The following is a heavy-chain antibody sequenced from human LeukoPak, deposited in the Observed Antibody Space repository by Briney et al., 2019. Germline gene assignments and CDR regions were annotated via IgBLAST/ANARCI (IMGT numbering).Heavy chain of an antibody. Sequence: GGSLRLSCAASGFTFGSYEMIWVRQAPGKGLEWLSYISSSGSTKYYADSAKGRFTISRDNAKNSLYLQMSSLRAEDTTVYFCARKLVHYFDYWGQGTLVTVSS. D-gene: IGHD6-6*01. V-gene: IGHV3-48*03. CDR3: ARKLVHYFDY. J-gene: IGHJ4*02. CDR2: ISSSGSTK. CDR1: GFTFGSYE.